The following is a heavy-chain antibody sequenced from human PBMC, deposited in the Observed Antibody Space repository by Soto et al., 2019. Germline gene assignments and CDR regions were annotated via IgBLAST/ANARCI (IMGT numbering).Heavy chain of an antibody. CDR2: IYYSGST. J-gene: IGHJ6*02. Sequence: SETLSLTCTVSGGSISSGGYYWSWIRQHPGKGLEWIGYIYYSGSTYYNPSLKSRVTISVDTSKNQFSLRLSSVTAADTAVYYCARDYYDFWSGPYYYYGMDVWGQGTTVTVSS. V-gene: IGHV4-31*03. CDR1: GGSISSGGYY. CDR3: ARDYYDFWSGPYYYYGMDV. D-gene: IGHD3-3*01.